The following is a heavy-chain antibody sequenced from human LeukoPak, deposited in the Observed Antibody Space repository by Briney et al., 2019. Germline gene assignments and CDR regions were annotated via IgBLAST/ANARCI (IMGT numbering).Heavy chain of an antibody. D-gene: IGHD3-9*01. J-gene: IGHJ4*02. CDR3: ARLGGWLLYYFDY. V-gene: IGHV3-11*01. CDR1: GFTFSSYA. CDR2: ISSSGSTI. Sequence: GGSLRLSCAASGFTFSSYAMSWIRQAPGKGLEWVSYISSSGSTIYYADSVKGRFTISRDNAKNSLYLQMNSLRAEDTAVYYCARLGGWLLYYFDYWGQGTLVTVSS.